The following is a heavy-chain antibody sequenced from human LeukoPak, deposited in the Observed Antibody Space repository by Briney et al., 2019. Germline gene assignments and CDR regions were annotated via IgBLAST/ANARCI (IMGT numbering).Heavy chain of an antibody. CDR3: ARRWNYGRNYYIDV. CDR2: INDSGRT. Sequence: PSETLSLTCAVYGGSFSNYSWSWIRQPPGKGLEWIGEINDSGRTNYNPSLMSRVTVSVDTSKNQFSLRLTSVTATDTAVYYCARRWNYGRNYYIDVWGNGATVSVSS. J-gene: IGHJ6*03. CDR1: GGSFSNYS. V-gene: IGHV4-34*01. D-gene: IGHD1-7*01.